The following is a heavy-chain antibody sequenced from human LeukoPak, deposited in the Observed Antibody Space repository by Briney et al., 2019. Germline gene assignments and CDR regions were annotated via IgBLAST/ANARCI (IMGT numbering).Heavy chain of an antibody. CDR2: INSRSSTI. J-gene: IGHJ3*02. D-gene: IGHD2-2*01. CDR3: ARARGEYQLLGAFDI. Sequence: TGGSLRLSCAASGFTFSTHDVNWVRQAPGKGLEWVSFINSRSSTIYYADSVKGRFTISRDNAKNSLYLQMNSLRAEDTAVYYCARARGEYQLLGAFDIWGQGTMVTVSS. CDR1: GFTFSTHD. V-gene: IGHV3-48*01.